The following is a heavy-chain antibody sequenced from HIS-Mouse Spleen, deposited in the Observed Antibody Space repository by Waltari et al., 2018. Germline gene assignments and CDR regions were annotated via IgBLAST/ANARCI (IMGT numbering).Heavy chain of an antibody. CDR3: ARAYYYGSGSYYAFDI. D-gene: IGHD3-10*01. J-gene: IGHJ3*02. Sequence: QVQLQESGPGLVKPSETLSLTCTVSGGSISSYYWSWIRQPAGKGLEWIGRIYTSGRTTYNPSLKSPVTMSVDTSKNQFSLKLSSVTAADTAVYYCARAYYYGSGSYYAFDIWGQGTMVTVSS. V-gene: IGHV4-4*07. CDR2: IYTSGRT. CDR1: GGSISSYY.